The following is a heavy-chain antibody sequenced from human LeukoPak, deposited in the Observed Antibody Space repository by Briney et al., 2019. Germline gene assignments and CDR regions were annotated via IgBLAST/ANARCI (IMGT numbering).Heavy chain of an antibody. D-gene: IGHD3-22*01. Sequence: GGSLRLSCAASGFTFRIYAMSWVRQAPGKGLEWVSVISDSGGSRYHADSVKGRFTISRDNSKNTLYLQMNSLRAEDTAVYYCAKRVDSSGYYYLPYFDYWGQGTLVTLSS. CDR2: ISDSGGSR. CDR1: GFTFRIYA. V-gene: IGHV3-23*01. CDR3: AKRVDSSGYYYLPYFDY. J-gene: IGHJ4*02.